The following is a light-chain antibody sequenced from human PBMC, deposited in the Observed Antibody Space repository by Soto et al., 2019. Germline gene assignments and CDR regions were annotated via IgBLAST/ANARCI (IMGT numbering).Light chain of an antibody. V-gene: IGLV2-14*01. CDR2: EVS. J-gene: IGLJ1*01. CDR3: SSYTRSSTPYV. Sequence: QSALTQPASVSGSPGQSITISCTGTSSDVGGYNYVSWYQQHPGKAPKLMIYEVSNRPSGVSNRFSGSKSGNTASLTISGLQAEDEADYYCSSYTRSSTPYVCATGTKLTVL. CDR1: SSDVGGYNY.